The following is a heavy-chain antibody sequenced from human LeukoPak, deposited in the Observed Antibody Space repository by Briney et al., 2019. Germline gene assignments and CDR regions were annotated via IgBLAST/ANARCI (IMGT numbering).Heavy chain of an antibody. CDR1: GGSISRDY. Sequence: PSETLSLTCAVSGGSISRDYWSWIRQPPGKGLEWIGYIYYTGSTNYNPSLKSRVTISVDTSKNQFSLKLSSVTAADTAVYYCARDRPGGSSLDYWGQGTLVTVSS. V-gene: IGHV4-59*01. J-gene: IGHJ4*02. D-gene: IGHD6-13*01. CDR2: IYYTGST. CDR3: ARDRPGGSSLDY.